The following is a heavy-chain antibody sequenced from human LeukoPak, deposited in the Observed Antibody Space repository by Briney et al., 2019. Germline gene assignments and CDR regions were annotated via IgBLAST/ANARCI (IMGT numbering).Heavy chain of an antibody. V-gene: IGHV3-23*01. CDR1: GFTFSSYW. CDR3: AKVKAGGSGSYYLGDFRY. J-gene: IGHJ4*02. D-gene: IGHD3-10*01. CDR2: ISGSGGST. Sequence: GGSLRLSCAASGFTFSSYWMSWVRQAPGKGLEWVSAISGSGGSTYYADSVKGRFTISRDNSKNTLYLQMNSLRAEDTAVYYCAKVKAGGSGSYYLGDFRYWGQGTLVTVSS.